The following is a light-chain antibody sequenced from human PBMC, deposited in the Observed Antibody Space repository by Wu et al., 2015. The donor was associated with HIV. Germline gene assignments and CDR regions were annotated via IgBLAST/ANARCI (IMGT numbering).Light chain of an antibody. Sequence: AIQMTQSPSSLSASVGDRVTITCRASQDLRNDLGWYQQKPGTAPKFLTYAASNLQSGVPSRFSGSGSGTDFTLTISSLQPEDFATYYCLQDYNYPWTFGQGIKVEIK. CDR1: QDLRND. J-gene: IGKJ1*01. V-gene: IGKV1-6*02. CDR2: AAS. CDR3: LQDYNYPWT.